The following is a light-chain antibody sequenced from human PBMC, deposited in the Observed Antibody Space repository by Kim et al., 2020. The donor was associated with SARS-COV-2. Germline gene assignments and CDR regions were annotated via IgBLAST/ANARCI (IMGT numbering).Light chain of an antibody. CDR1: NIGSKD. Sequence: SYELTQPLSVSVALGQTARITCGGNNIGSKDVHWYQQKPGQAPVVVIYRNRNRPSGIPERFSGSNSGNTATLTISRAQAGDEADYYCQVWDSDTVVFGGGTKLTVL. J-gene: IGLJ3*02. CDR2: RNR. CDR3: QVWDSDTVV. V-gene: IGLV3-9*01.